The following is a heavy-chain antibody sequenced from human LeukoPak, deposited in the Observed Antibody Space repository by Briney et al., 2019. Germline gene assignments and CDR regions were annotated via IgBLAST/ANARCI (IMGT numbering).Heavy chain of an antibody. J-gene: IGHJ6*03. V-gene: IGHV3-21*01. CDR3: AKVPYYYYYYMDV. Sequence: GGSLRLSCAASGFTFSYYSMNWVRQAPGRGLEWVSCISSSSSLIFYSDSVRGRFTISRDNAKNLLYLHMNSLRVEDTAVYYCAKVPYYYYYYMDVWGKGTTVTVSS. CDR1: GFTFSYYS. CDR2: ISSSSSLI.